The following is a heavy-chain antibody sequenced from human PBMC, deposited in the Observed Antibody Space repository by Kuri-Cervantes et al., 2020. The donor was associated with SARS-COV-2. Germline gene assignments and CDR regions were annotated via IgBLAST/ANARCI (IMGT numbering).Heavy chain of an antibody. D-gene: IGHD1-20*01. CDR3: AKDRGVISITGYFDY. CDR2: ISGSGGST. Sequence: GESLKISCAASGFTFSSYAMSWVRQAPGKGLEWVSAISGSGGSTYYADSVKGRFTISRDNSKNTLYLQMNSLRAEDTAVYCCAKDRGVISITGYFDYWGQGTLVTVSS. J-gene: IGHJ4*02. CDR1: GFTFSSYA. V-gene: IGHV3-23*01.